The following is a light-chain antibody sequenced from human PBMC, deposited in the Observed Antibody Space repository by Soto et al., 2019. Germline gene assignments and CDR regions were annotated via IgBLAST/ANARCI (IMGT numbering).Light chain of an antibody. CDR2: GAS. CDR3: QQYNNWST. V-gene: IGKV3-15*01. CDR1: QSVSSN. J-gene: IGKJ5*01. Sequence: EIVLTQTQGTLSLSPGERATLSCRASQSVSSNLAWYQQKPGQAPRLLIYGASTRATGIPARFSGSGSGTEFTLTISSLQSEDFAVYYCQQYNNWSTFGQGTRLENK.